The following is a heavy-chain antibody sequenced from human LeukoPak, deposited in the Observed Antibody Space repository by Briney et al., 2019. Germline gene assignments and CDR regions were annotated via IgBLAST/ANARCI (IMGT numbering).Heavy chain of an antibody. J-gene: IGHJ4*02. Sequence: GGSLRLSCAASGFTFSSYEMSWVRQAPGKGLEWVSYISSSGSTIYYADSVKGRFTISRDNAKNSLYLQMNSLRAEDTAVYYCARDTGYCSSTSCYAYFDYWGQGTLVTVSS. D-gene: IGHD2-2*01. V-gene: IGHV3-48*03. CDR1: GFTFSSYE. CDR2: ISSSGSTI. CDR3: ARDTGYCSSTSCYAYFDY.